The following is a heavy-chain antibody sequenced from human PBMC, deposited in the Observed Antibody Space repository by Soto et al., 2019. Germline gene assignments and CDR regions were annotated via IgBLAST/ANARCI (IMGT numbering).Heavy chain of an antibody. V-gene: IGHV3-66*01. CDR2: IYSGGAT. CDR3: ARDGTYNWV. J-gene: IGHJ4*02. D-gene: IGHD1-1*01. Sequence: EVQLVESGGDLVQPGGSLRLSCAASGFTVSNNYMRWVRQAPGKGLEWVSLIYSGGATYYAGSVKGRFTISRDNSKNTLYLQMNSLRAEDTAVYYCARDGTYNWVGGQGILVTVSS. CDR1: GFTVSNNY.